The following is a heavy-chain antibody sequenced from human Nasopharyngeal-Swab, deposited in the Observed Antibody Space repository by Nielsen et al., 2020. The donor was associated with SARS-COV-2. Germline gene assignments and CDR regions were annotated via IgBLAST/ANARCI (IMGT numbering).Heavy chain of an antibody. D-gene: IGHD3-16*02. CDR2: INWKSDNN. CDR3: AAGNYDYVRGRYRFTASFAY. Sequence: GGSLRLSCAASGFTFDDYAMHWVRQAPGKGLEWVSGINWKSDNNCYAASVVGRFTISRDNAKNSLYLQMNSLRAEDTALYYCAAGNYDYVRGRYRFTASFAYWGQGTLVAVSS. J-gene: IGHJ4*02. CDR1: GFTFDDYA. V-gene: IGHV3-9*01.